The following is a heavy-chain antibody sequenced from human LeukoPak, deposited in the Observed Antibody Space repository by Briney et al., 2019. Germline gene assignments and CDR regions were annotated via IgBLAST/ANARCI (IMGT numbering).Heavy chain of an antibody. J-gene: IGHJ4*02. CDR2: INPNSGDR. Sequence: ASVKVSCKASGYIFTGHYVHWARQAPGQGLEWMGWINPNSGDRNSAQRFQGRVTMTRDTSISTLYMELSSLGPDDTAVYYCAREGWDQRDTAAFDHWGQGTLVTVSS. D-gene: IGHD6-19*01. CDR1: GYIFTGHY. CDR3: AREGWDQRDTAAFDH. V-gene: IGHV1-2*02.